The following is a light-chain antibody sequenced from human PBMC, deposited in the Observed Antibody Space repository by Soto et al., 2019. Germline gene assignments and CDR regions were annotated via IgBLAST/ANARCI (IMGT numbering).Light chain of an antibody. CDR3: QQFSSYPLT. V-gene: IGKV3-20*01. J-gene: IGKJ4*01. Sequence: EIVMTQSPATLSVSPGERATLSCRASQSVSSNLAWYQQKPGQAPRLLIYDASSRATGIPDRFSGGGSGTDFTLTISRLEPEDFAVYYRQQFSSYPLTFGGGTKVDIK. CDR2: DAS. CDR1: QSVSSN.